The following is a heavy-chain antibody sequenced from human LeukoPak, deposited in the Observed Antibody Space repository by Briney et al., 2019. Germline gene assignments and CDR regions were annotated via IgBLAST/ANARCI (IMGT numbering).Heavy chain of an antibody. CDR2: INTSGNI. CDR3: ARGLSSSWYWFDT. D-gene: IGHD6-13*01. J-gene: IGHJ5*02. V-gene: IGHV4-61*02. CDR1: GGSISSESYY. Sequence: SETLSLTCTVSGGSISSESYYWSWLRQPAGTALEWIGRINTSGNINYNPSLKSRVTLSVDTSNNQFSLKLSSLTAADTAVYYCARGLSSSWYWFDTWGQGTLVTVSS.